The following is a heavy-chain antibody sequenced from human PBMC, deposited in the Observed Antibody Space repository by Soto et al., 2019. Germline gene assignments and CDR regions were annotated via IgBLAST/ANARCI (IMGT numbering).Heavy chain of an antibody. CDR1: GFTFSSYE. Sequence: HPGGSLRLSCAASGFTFSSYEMNWVRQAPGKGLEWVSYISSSGSTIYYADSVKGRFTISRDNAKNSLYLQMNSLRAEDTAVYYCARGGVLRYFDWLLGDYYGMDVWGQGTTVTVSS. V-gene: IGHV3-48*03. J-gene: IGHJ6*02. CDR3: ARGGVLRYFDWLLGDYYGMDV. D-gene: IGHD3-9*01. CDR2: ISSSGSTI.